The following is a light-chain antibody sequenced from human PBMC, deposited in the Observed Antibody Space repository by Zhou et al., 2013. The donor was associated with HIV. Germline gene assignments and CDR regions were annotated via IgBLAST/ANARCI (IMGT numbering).Light chain of an antibody. CDR1: QTISNY. V-gene: IGKV1-39*01. CDR2: KAS. J-gene: IGKJ2*01. CDR3: TQATHFPYT. Sequence: DIQMTQSPSSLSASAGDRVTITCRASQTISNYLNWYQQKPGKAPTLLIYKASNLQNGVPSRFSGSGAGTHFTLKISRVEPEDVGVYYCTQATHFPYTFGQGTKLEIK.